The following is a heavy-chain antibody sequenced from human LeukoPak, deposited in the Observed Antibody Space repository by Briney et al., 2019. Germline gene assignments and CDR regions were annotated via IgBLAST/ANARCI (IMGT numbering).Heavy chain of an antibody. CDR1: GFTFSRYW. CDR2: INSDGSST. V-gene: IGHV3-74*01. J-gene: IGHJ4*02. D-gene: IGHD2-2*01. CDR3: ARESGQLLFLEY. Sequence: GGSLRLSCAASGFTFSRYWMHWVRQAPGKGLVCVSRINSDGSSTSYADSVKGRFTISRDNAKNTLYLQMNSLRAEDTAVYYCARESGQLLFLEYWGQGTLVTVSS.